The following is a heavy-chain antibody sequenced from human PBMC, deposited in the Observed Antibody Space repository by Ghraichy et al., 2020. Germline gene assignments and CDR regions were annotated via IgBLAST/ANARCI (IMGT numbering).Heavy chain of an antibody. V-gene: IGHV4-39*01. D-gene: IGHD3-3*01. J-gene: IGHJ5*02. CDR1: GGSISSSSYY. CDR3: ARIPKIYDFWSGYYLGGTPGHDPGWFDP. Sequence: SETLSLTCTVSGGSISSSSYYWGWIRQPPGKGLEWIGSIYYSGSTYYNPSLKSRVTISVDTSKNQFSLKLSSVTAADTAVYYCARIPKIYDFWSGYYLGGTPGHDPGWFDPGGQGTLVTISS. CDR2: IYYSGST.